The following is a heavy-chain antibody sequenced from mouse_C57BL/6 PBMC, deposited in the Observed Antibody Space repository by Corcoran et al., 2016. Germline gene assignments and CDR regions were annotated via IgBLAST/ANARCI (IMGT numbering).Heavy chain of an antibody. D-gene: IGHD1-1*01. Sequence: QVQLQQSGAELARPGASVKLSCKASGYTFTSYGISWVKQRTGQGLEWIGEIYPRSGNTYYNEKFKGKATLTADKSSSTAYMELRSLTSEDSAVYFCARMTTGVATGGWYFDVRGTGTTVTVAS. J-gene: IGHJ1*03. V-gene: IGHV1-81*01. CDR3: ARMTTGVATGGWYFDV. CDR1: GYTFTSYG. CDR2: IYPRSGNT.